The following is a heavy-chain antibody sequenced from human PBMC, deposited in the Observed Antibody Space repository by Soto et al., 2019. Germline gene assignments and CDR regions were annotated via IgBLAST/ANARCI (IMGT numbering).Heavy chain of an antibody. D-gene: IGHD2-21*02. CDR1: GGTISRYY. J-gene: IGHJ6*02. Sequence: QVQLQESGPGLVKPSETLSLTCTVSGGTISRYYWSWIRQPPGKGLEWIGYMYNTGSTVYNPSFKSRFTISVDTSKNQFSLKLNSVTAADTAVYYCARDLWGYCGTDCYPLDVWGQGPTVTVSS. V-gene: IGHV4-59*01. CDR3: ARDLWGYCGTDCYPLDV. CDR2: MYNTGST.